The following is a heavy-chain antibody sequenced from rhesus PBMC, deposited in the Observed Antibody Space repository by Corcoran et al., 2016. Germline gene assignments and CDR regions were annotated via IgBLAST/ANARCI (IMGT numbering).Heavy chain of an antibody. V-gene: IGHV3-14*01. J-gene: IGHJ4*01. CDR3: AGTSYP. Sequence: EVQLVESGGRLAKPGGSLRLSCAASGFTFSSYWMHWVRQAPGKGLKWISAINSAGSSTYYADSVKGRFTISRENAKNTLYLQMDGLRAEDTAVYYCAGTSYPWGQGVLVTVSS. CDR2: INSAGSST. D-gene: IGHD2-15*01. CDR1: GFTFSSYW.